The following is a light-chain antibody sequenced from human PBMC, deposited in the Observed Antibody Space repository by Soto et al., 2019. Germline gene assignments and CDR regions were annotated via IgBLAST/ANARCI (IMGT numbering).Light chain of an antibody. CDR1: SSDVGVYNY. Sequence: QSALTQPRSVSGSPGPSVTISCTGTSSDVGVYNYVSSYQQYPGKAPKIMIYDVSKLPSGVPDRFSGSKSGNTASLTISGLQAEDEADDYCWSYARSYTDCFGTGSKVTVL. CDR3: WSYARSYTDC. V-gene: IGLV2-11*01. CDR2: DVS. J-gene: IGLJ1*01.